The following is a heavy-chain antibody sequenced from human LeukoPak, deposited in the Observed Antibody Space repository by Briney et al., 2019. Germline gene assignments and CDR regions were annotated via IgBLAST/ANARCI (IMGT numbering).Heavy chain of an antibody. J-gene: IGHJ5*02. CDR1: GFTFSSYA. CDR2: ISYDGSNK. CDR3: ARDLNDYYGSGSSYNWFDP. V-gene: IGHV3-30-3*01. Sequence: GGSLRLSCAASGFTFSSYAMHWVRQAPGKGLEWVAVISYDGSNKYYADSVKGRFTISRDNSKNTLYLQMNSLRAEDTAVYYCARDLNDYYGSGSSYNWFDPRGQGTLATVSS. D-gene: IGHD3-10*01.